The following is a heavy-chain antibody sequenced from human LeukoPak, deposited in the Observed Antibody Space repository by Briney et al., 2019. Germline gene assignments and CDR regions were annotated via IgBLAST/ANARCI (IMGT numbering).Heavy chain of an antibody. CDR3: AKDEGSGYYYPPDY. J-gene: IGHJ4*02. D-gene: IGHD3-22*01. Sequence: GGSLRLSCAASGFTFDDYGMSWVRQAPGKGLEWVSGINWNGGSTGYADSVKGRSTISRDNAKNSLYLQMNSLRAEDTALYYCAKDEGSGYYYPPDYWGQGTLVTVSS. CDR2: INWNGGST. CDR1: GFTFDDYG. V-gene: IGHV3-20*04.